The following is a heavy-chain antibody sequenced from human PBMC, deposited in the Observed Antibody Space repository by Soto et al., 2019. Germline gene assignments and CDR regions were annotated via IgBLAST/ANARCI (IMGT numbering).Heavy chain of an antibody. J-gene: IGHJ5*02. Sequence: QVQLQESGPGLVKPSQTLSLTCTVSGGSISSGDYYWSWIRQPPGKGLEWIGYIYYSGSTYYNPSLKSRVTISVDTSKNQFSLKLSSVTAADTAVYYCARESGGPTLWYNWFDPWGQGTLVTVSS. V-gene: IGHV4-30-4*01. CDR3: ARESGGPTLWYNWFDP. CDR1: GGSISSGDYY. D-gene: IGHD1-26*01. CDR2: IYYSGST.